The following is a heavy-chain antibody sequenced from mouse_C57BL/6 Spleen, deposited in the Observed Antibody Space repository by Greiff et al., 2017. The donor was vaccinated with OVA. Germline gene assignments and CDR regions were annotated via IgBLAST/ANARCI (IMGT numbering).Heavy chain of an antibody. CDR2: IDPSVSYT. D-gene: IGHD2-1*01. Sequence: QVQLQQPGAELVLPGASVKLSCKASGYTFTSYWMHSVKQMPGQGLEWIGAIDPSVSYTHYNQNFKGKSTLTVDKSSSTADMQLSSPTSEDSAVYYCARGNYHYAMDYWGQGTSVTVAS. CDR1: GYTFTSYW. V-gene: IGHV1-69*01. J-gene: IGHJ4*01. CDR3: ARGNYHYAMDY.